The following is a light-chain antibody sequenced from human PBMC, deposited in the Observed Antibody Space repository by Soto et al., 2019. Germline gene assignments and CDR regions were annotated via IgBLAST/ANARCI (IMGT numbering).Light chain of an antibody. CDR2: GAS. CDR3: QQYGSSPLVT. CDR1: QSVSSN. J-gene: IGKJ5*01. V-gene: IGKV3-20*01. Sequence: EIVMTQSPATLSVSPGERATLSCRASQSVSSNLAWHQQKPGQAPRLLIYGASSRATGIPDRFSGSGSGTDFTLTISRLEPEDFAVYYCQQYGSSPLVTFGQGTRLEI.